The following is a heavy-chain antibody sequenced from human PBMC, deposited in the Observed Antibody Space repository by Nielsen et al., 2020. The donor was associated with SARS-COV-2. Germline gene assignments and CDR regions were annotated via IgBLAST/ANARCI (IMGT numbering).Heavy chain of an antibody. V-gene: IGHV4-39*02. CDR2: VFYSGTT. J-gene: IGHJ4*02. Sequence: SETLSLTCAVSGGSITTTSYYWVWIRQPPGKGLEWIGSVFYSGTTYYNPSLKSRVTVSVDTSKNHFSLKMNSVTAAGTAVYFCAGIHNSASIDFWGQGTLVTVSS. CDR1: GGSITTTSYY. CDR3: AGIHNSASIDF. D-gene: IGHD1-1*01.